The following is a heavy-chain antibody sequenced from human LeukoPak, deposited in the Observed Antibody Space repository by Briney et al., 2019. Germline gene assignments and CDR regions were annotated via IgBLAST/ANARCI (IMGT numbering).Heavy chain of an antibody. V-gene: IGHV3-9*03. CDR1: GFTFDDHA. CDR3: AKGRGITIFGVVIH. Sequence: GGSLRLSCAASGFTFDDHAMHWVRQAPGKGLEWVSGISWNSGSIGYADSVKGRFTISRDNAKNSLYLQMNSLRAEDMALYYCAKGRGITIFGVVIHWGQGTLVTVSS. CDR2: ISWNSGSI. D-gene: IGHD3-3*01. J-gene: IGHJ4*02.